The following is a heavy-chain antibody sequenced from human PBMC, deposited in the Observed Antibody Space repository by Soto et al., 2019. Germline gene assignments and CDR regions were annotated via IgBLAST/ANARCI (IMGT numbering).Heavy chain of an antibody. Sequence: HPGGSLRLSCAASGFTFSSYAMSWVRQAPGKGLEWVSAISGSGGSTYYADTVKGRFTISRDNSKNTLYLQMNSLRTEDTAVYYCAKAPGPNSSGWLNFDYWGQGTLVTVSS. J-gene: IGHJ4*02. V-gene: IGHV3-23*01. CDR3: AKAPGPNSSGWLNFDY. CDR2: ISGSGGST. D-gene: IGHD6-19*01. CDR1: GFTFSSYA.